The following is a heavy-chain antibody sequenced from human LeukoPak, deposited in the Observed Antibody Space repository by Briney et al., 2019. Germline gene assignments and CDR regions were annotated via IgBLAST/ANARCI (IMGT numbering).Heavy chain of an antibody. CDR2: ISDSGSIT. Sequence: GGSLRLSCAASGFAFSNQDMGWVRQAPGKGLEWVSVISDSGSITYYEDSVKGRFTISRDNSQNTLFLQMNSLRAEDTAVYYCAKDARRTDGWYFFDYWGQGALVTVSS. J-gene: IGHJ4*02. V-gene: IGHV3-23*01. D-gene: IGHD6-19*01. CDR1: GFAFSNQD. CDR3: AKDARRTDGWYFFDY.